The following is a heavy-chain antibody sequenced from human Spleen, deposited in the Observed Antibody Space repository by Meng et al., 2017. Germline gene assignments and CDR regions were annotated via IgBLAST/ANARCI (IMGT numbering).Heavy chain of an antibody. Sequence: QVHLQQWGAGLLNPSETLSLPCVVSGGSFSDYYWSWIRQPPGKGLEWIGEINHSGSTNYNPSLESRATISVDTSQNNLSLKLSSVTAADSAVYYCARGPTTMAHDFDYWGQGTLVTVSS. CDR1: GGSFSDYY. D-gene: IGHD4-11*01. J-gene: IGHJ4*02. V-gene: IGHV4-34*01. CDR3: ARGPTTMAHDFDY. CDR2: INHSGST.